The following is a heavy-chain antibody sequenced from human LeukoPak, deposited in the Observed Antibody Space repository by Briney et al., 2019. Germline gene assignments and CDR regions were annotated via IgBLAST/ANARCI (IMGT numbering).Heavy chain of an antibody. D-gene: IGHD6-13*01. V-gene: IGHV2-5*02. CDR1: GSSLSTRGVG. J-gene: IGHJ3*02. CDR2: LYWDDDK. Sequence: SGPTLVKPTQTLTLTCTFSGSSLSTRGVGVGWIRQPPGKALEWLALLYWDDDKRYSSSLKRRLTITKDTSKNQAVLTMTDMDPVDTATYYCAHRLRQPLAYDTFDIWGQGTMVTVSS. CDR3: AHRLRQPLAYDTFDI.